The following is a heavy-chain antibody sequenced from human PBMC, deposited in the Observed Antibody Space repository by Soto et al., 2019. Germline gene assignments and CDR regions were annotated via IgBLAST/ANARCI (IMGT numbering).Heavy chain of an antibody. Sequence: SSVKVSCKASGYDFRNYAISWLRQAPGQGLEWVGLITVYNGNTNNAQMVQGRVTITADTSTNTAYMELRSLRSDDTAVYYCAKGEGWFDPWGQGTLVTVSS. J-gene: IGHJ5*02. V-gene: IGHV1-18*01. CDR2: ITVYNGNT. CDR1: GYDFRNYA. CDR3: AKGEGWFDP.